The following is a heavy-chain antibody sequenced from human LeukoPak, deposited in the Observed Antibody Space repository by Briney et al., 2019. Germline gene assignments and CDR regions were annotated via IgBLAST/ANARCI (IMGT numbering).Heavy chain of an antibody. CDR1: GYTFTSYD. J-gene: IGHJ4*03. CDR2: MNPNSGNT. V-gene: IGHV1-8*03. CDR3: ARAASGDYAFAS. D-gene: IGHD4-17*01. Sequence: ASVKVSCKASGYTFTSYDINWVRQATGQGLELMGWMNPNSGNTGYAQKFQGRGTITRNTSISTAYMELNLLRYEETAVYYCARAASGDYAFASWGQGTMVTVSS.